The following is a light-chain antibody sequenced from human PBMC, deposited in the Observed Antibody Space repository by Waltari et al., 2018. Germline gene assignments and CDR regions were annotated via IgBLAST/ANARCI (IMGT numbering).Light chain of an antibody. CDR3: SSYAGSSKGV. J-gene: IGLJ2*01. CDR2: AVS. CDR1: SRDVGNYKR. V-gene: IGLV2-23*02. Sequence: QSALNQPASVSGSPGQSITISCTGTSRDVGNYKRASWYQQHPGKAPKLMIYAVSKRPSGFSDRFSGSKAGDMASLTISGLQPEDEAEYFCSSYAGSSKGVFGGGTKVTVL.